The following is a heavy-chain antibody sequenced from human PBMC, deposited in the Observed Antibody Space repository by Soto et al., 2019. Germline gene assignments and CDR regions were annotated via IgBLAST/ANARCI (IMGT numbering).Heavy chain of an antibody. CDR2: IKQDGSEK. J-gene: IGHJ3*02. CDR3: ARVRGWTDDAFDI. V-gene: IGHV3-7*01. D-gene: IGHD6-19*01. Sequence: WGSLRLSCAASGFTFSSYWMSWVRQAPGKGLEWVANIKQDGSEKYYVDSVKGRFTISRDNAKNSLYLQMNSLRAEDTAVYYCARVRGWTDDAFDIWGQGTMVTVSS. CDR1: GFTFSSYW.